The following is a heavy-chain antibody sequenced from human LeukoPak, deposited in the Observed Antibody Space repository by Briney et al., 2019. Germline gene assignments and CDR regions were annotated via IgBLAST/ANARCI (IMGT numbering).Heavy chain of an antibody. CDR1: GGSFSGYY. Sequence: PSETLSLTCAVYGGSFSGYYWSWIPQPPGKGLEWIGEINHRGSTNYNTSLTRRVTISVATSKDQFSLKLSSVTAADTAVYYCARGRGAAYCGGDCYSFGYWGQGTLVTVSS. CDR2: INHRGST. V-gene: IGHV4-34*01. CDR3: ARGRGAAYCGGDCYSFGY. J-gene: IGHJ4*02. D-gene: IGHD2-21*02.